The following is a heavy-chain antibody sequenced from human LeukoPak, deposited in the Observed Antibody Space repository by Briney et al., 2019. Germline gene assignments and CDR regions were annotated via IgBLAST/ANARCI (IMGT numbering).Heavy chain of an antibody. CDR1: GGSISSGGYY. CDR3: ARGPSIAARFFDY. D-gene: IGHD6-6*01. J-gene: IGHJ4*02. CDR2: IYHSGST. Sequence: PSQTLSLTCTVSGGSISSGGYYWSWIRQPPGKGLEWIGYIYHSGSTYYNPSLKSRVTISVDRSKNQFSLKLSSVTAADTAVYYCARGPSIAARFFDYWGQGTLVTVSS. V-gene: IGHV4-30-2*01.